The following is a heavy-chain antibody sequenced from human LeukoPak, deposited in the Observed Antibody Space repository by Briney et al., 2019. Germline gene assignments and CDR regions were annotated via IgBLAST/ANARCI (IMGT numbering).Heavy chain of an antibody. CDR1: GFTFDDYA. Sequence: PGRSLRLSCAASGFTFDDYAMHWVRQAPGKGLEWVSGISWNSGSIGYADSVKGRFTISRDNAKNSLYLQVNSLRAEDTAVYYCAREMTTASTFYYGMDVWGQGTTVTVSS. CDR3: AREMTTASTFYYGMDV. CDR2: ISWNSGSI. V-gene: IGHV3-9*01. J-gene: IGHJ6*02. D-gene: IGHD3-16*01.